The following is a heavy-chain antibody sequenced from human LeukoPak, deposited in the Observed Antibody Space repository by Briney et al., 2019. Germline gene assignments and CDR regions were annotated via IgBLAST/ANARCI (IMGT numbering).Heavy chain of an antibody. D-gene: IGHD3-22*01. Sequence: PGGSLRLSCAASGFTFSFYGMNWVRQAPGKGLEWVAFIRYDGSNKYYADSVKGRFTISRDNSKNTLYLQMNSLRAEDTAVYYCAKDPTHYRVWDDYDSRRLSHWGQGTLVTVSS. CDR3: AKDPTHYRVWDDYDSRRLSH. V-gene: IGHV3-30*02. J-gene: IGHJ4*02. CDR2: IRYDGSNK. CDR1: GFTFSFYG.